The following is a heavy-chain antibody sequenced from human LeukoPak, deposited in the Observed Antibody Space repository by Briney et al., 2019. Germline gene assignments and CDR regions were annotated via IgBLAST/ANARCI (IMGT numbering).Heavy chain of an antibody. D-gene: IGHD3-9*01. CDR1: GFTVSTNY. Sequence: GGSLRLSCAASGFTVSTNYMSWVRQAPGKGLEWVANINPDGSDTYYVDSVRGRFTISRDNAKSALYLQMNSLSAEDSAVFYCATHFDWAFDHWGQGALVIVSS. J-gene: IGHJ4*02. CDR3: ATHFDWAFDH. V-gene: IGHV3-7*01. CDR2: INPDGSDT.